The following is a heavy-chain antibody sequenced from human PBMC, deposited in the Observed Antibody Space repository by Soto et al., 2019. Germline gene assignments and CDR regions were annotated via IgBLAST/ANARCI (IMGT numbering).Heavy chain of an antibody. J-gene: IGHJ4*02. CDR2: VSSDGSST. Sequence: GGSLRLSCAASGFTFSSYWLNWVRQAPGKGLVWVSRVSSDGSSTNYADSVEGRFTISRDNAKNTLYLQMDSLRAEDTAVYYCTTNRMVGAVDYWGQGTPVTVSS. D-gene: IGHD1-26*01. CDR1: GFTFSSYW. V-gene: IGHV3-74*01. CDR3: TTNRMVGAVDY.